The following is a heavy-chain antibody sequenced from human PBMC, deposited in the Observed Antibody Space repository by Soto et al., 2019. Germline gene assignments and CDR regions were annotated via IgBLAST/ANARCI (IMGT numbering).Heavy chain of an antibody. CDR1: GYTFTSYG. J-gene: IGHJ6*02. CDR2: ISAYNGNT. V-gene: IGHV1-18*01. D-gene: IGHD6-13*01. CDR3: ASVRWGAAAWGYYYGMDV. Sequence: QVQLVQSGAEVKKPGASVKVSCKASGYTFTSYGISWVRQAPGQGLEWMGWISAYNGNTNYAQKLQGRVTMTTDTSTSTAFMELRSLRSDDTAVYYCASVRWGAAAWGYYYGMDVWGQGTTVTVSS.